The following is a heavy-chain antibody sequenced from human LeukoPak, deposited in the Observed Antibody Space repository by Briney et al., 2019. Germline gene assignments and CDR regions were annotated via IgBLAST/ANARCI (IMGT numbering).Heavy chain of an antibody. D-gene: IGHD6-6*01. CDR2: IKQDGSEK. J-gene: IGHJ5*02. CDR3: ARDRLKFRQLGWFDP. V-gene: IGHV3-7*03. CDR1: GFTFSSYW. Sequence: GGSLRLSCAASGFTFSSYWMSWVRQAPGKGLEWVANIKQDGSEKYYVDSVKGRFAISRDNAKNSLYLQMNSLRAEDTALYYCARDRLKFRQLGWFDPWGQGTLVTISS.